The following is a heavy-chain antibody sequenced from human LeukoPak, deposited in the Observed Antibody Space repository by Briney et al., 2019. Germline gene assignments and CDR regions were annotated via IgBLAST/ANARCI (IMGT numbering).Heavy chain of an antibody. Sequence: SETLSLTCTVSGGSISSRTYYWGWIRQPPGKGLEWIGSIYYSGSTYYNPSLKSRVTISVDTSKNQFSLKLSSVTAADTAVYYCARDPEIMDYGGNYGMDVWGQGTTVTVSS. CDR2: IYYSGST. CDR3: ARDPEIMDYGGNYGMDV. J-gene: IGHJ6*02. D-gene: IGHD4-23*01. V-gene: IGHV4-39*07. CDR1: GGSISSRTYY.